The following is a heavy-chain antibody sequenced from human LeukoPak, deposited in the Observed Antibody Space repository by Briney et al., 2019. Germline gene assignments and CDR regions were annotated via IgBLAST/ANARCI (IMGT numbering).Heavy chain of an antibody. Sequence: ASVKVSCKASGYTFTGYYMQWVRQAPGQGLEWMGWINPNSGGTNYAQKFQGRVTMTRDTSISTVYMELSRLKSDDTAVYYCARAWGRAWFDPWGQGTLVTVSS. V-gene: IGHV1-2*02. D-gene: IGHD7-27*01. CDR3: ARAWGRAWFDP. CDR2: INPNSGGT. CDR1: GYTFTGYY. J-gene: IGHJ5*02.